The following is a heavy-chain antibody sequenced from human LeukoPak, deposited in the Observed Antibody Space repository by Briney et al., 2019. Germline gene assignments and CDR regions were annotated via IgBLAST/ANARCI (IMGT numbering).Heavy chain of an antibody. D-gene: IGHD1-26*01. V-gene: IGHV4-34*01. CDR2: INHSGST. CDR1: GGSFSGYY. CDR3: ARGVVGATTDY. Sequence: PSETLSLTCAVYGGSFSGYYWSWIRQPPGKGLEWIGEINHSGSTNYIPSLKSRDTISVDTSKNQFSLKLSSVTAADTAVYYCARGVVGATTDYWGQGILVTVSS. J-gene: IGHJ4*02.